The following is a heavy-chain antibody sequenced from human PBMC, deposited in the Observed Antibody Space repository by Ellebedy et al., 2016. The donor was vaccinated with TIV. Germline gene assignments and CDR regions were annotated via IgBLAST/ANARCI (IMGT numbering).Heavy chain of an antibody. CDR2: VCFGETT. CDR3: ARDLGPTTVLDY. V-gene: IGHV4-4*07. D-gene: IGHD4-17*01. CDR1: GGSVSSHC. Sequence: MPSETLSLTCSVSGGSVSSHCWSWIRQSAGKGLEWIGRVCFGETTNYNPSLKSRLTMSVDTSKNQFSLRLSSLTAADTAVYYCARDLGPTTVLDYWGQGTLVRVSS. J-gene: IGHJ4*02.